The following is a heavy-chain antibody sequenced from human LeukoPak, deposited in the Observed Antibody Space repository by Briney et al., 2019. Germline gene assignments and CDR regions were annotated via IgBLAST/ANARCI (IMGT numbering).Heavy chain of an antibody. Sequence: PSETLSLTCTVSGDSISGYYWTWIRQPPGKGPEWIGHIYYSGSTNYNPSLKSRVTISLGTSKNQFSLKLSSVTAADTAVYYCARLGGFNDYWGQGTLVTVSS. CDR3: ARLGGFNDY. D-gene: IGHD2-15*01. J-gene: IGHJ4*02. CDR1: GDSISGYY. CDR2: IYYSGST. V-gene: IGHV4-59*08.